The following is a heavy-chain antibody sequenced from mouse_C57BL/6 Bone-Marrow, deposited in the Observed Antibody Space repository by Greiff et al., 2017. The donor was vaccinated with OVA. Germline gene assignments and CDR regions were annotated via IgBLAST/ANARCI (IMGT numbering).Heavy chain of an antibody. D-gene: IGHD3-2*02. V-gene: IGHV14-4*01. CDR2: IDPENGDT. CDR3: TKSQATFQSAYYYAMDY. J-gene: IGHJ4*01. CDR1: GFNIKDDY. Sequence: VQLKQSGAELVRPGASVKLSCTASGFNIKDDYMHWVKQRPEQGLEWIGWIDPENGDTESASKFQGKATITADTSSNTAYLQLSSLTSEDTAVYYCTKSQATFQSAYYYAMDYWCQGTSVTVSS.